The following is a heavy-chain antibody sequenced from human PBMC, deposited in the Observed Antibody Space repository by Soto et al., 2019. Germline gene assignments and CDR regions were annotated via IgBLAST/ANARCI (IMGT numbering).Heavy chain of an antibody. Sequence: QVQLQESGPGLVKPSETLSLTCTVSGGSISSYYWSWIRQPPGKGLEWIGYIYYSGSTNYNPSHKSRVTIPVDTSKTQFSLTLSSVTAADTAVYYGARGRQQLVNHDAFDIWGQGTMVTVSS. CDR2: IYYSGST. J-gene: IGHJ3*02. D-gene: IGHD6-13*01. CDR1: GGSISSYY. V-gene: IGHV4-59*01. CDR3: ARGRQQLVNHDAFDI.